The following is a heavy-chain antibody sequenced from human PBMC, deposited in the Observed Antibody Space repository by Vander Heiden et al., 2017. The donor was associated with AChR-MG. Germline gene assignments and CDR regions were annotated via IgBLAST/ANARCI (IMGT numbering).Heavy chain of an antibody. D-gene: IGHD3-22*01. J-gene: IGHJ4*02. Sequence: EVQLVESGGGLVQPGRSLRLSCPASGFTFDDYAMHWVRQAPGKGLEWVSGISWNSGSIGYADSVKGRFTISRDNAKNSLYLQMNSLRAEDTALYYCAKGNYYDSSGHFDYWGQGTLVTVSS. V-gene: IGHV3-9*01. CDR2: ISWNSGSI. CDR1: GFTFDDYA. CDR3: AKGNYYDSSGHFDY.